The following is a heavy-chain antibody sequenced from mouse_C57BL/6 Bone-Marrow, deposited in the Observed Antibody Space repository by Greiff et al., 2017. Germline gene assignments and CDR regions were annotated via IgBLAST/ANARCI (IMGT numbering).Heavy chain of an antibody. CDR3: AWDCDFEY. CDR2: INSSNGGT. D-gene: IGHD4-1*01. CDR1: GYTFTSYW. Sequence: QVQLQQPGTELVKPGASVKLSCKASGYTFTSYWMHWVKQRPGQGLEWFGNINSSNGGTTYNEKFKSKATLTVDKSSSTAYMQLSSLTSEDAAVYYCAWDCDFEYWGTGTTVTVSS. V-gene: IGHV1-53*01. J-gene: IGHJ1*03.